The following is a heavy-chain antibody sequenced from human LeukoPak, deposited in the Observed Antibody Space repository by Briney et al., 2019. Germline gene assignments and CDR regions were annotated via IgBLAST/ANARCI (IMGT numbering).Heavy chain of an antibody. Sequence: PGRSLRLSCAASGFTFSSYGMHWVRQAPGKGLEWVALISYDGSNKYYADSVKGRFTISRDNSKNTLYLQMDSLRAEDTAVYYCAKRTKVGATTFYDYGMDVWGQGTTVTVSS. V-gene: IGHV3-30*18. CDR3: AKRTKVGATTFYDYGMDV. J-gene: IGHJ6*02. CDR2: ISYDGSNK. CDR1: GFTFSSYG. D-gene: IGHD1-26*01.